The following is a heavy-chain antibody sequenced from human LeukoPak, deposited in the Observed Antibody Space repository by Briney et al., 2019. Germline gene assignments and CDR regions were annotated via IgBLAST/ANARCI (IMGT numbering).Heavy chain of an antibody. Sequence: ASVKVSCKASGYTFTGYYMHWVRQAPGQGLEWMGWIYPNSGGTNYSQKFQGRVTLTRDTSMSTAYMELSRLRSDDTAVYYRAREAYEPYCSGGSCYFDSWGQGTLVTVSS. CDR3: AREAYEPYCSGGSCYFDS. CDR1: GYTFTGYY. V-gene: IGHV1-2*02. CDR2: IYPNSGGT. D-gene: IGHD2-15*01. J-gene: IGHJ4*02.